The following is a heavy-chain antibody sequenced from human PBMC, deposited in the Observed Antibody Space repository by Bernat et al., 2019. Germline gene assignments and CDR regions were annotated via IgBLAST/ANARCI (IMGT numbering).Heavy chain of an antibody. Sequence: QVQLVQSGAEVQRPGASVKVSCKASGYTFTGYYMHWVRQAPGQGLEWMGWINPNSGGTNYAQKFQGWVTMTRDTSISTAYMELSRLRSDDTAVYYCARGSNYDFWSGYSYDAFDIWGQGTMVTVSS. D-gene: IGHD3-3*01. CDR1: GYTFTGYY. CDR3: ARGSNYDFWSGYSYDAFDI. J-gene: IGHJ3*02. CDR2: INPNSGGT. V-gene: IGHV1-2*04.